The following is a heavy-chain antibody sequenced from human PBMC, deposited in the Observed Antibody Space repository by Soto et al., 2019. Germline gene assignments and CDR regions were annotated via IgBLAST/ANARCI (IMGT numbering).Heavy chain of an antibody. CDR1: GGTFSSHA. Sequence: SVKVSCKASGGTFSSHAISWVRQAPGQGLEWMGRIIPFFKGTKYAEKFQGRITITADESTSTAYMDLSSLRSEDTAVYYCGRDVPLNYYDNPYYYYAMDVWGPGPTLTV. CDR3: GRDVPLNYYDNPYYYYAMDV. J-gene: IGHJ6*02. V-gene: IGHV1-69*13. D-gene: IGHD3-16*01. CDR2: IIPFFKGT.